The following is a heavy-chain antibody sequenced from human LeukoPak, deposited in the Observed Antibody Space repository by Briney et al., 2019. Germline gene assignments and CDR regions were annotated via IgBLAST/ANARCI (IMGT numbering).Heavy chain of an antibody. CDR3: AREFSWSGFFDY. Sequence: SETLSLTCAVYGGSFSGYYWNWIRQPPGKGLEWIGYIYYSRSTNYNPSLKSRVTISVDTSKNQFSLKLSSVTAADTAVYYCAREFSWSGFFDYWGQGTLVTVSS. CDR1: GGSFSGYY. D-gene: IGHD3-3*01. J-gene: IGHJ4*02. V-gene: IGHV4-59*12. CDR2: IYYSRST.